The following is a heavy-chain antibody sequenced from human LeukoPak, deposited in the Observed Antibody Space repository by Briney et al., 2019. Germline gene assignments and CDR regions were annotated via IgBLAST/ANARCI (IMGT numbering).Heavy chain of an antibody. CDR2: IYSDST. J-gene: IGHJ5*02. Sequence: GGSLRLSCAASGFTVSSNYMSWVRQAPGKGLEWVSIIYSDSTYYADSVKGRFTISRHNSKNTLYLQMNSLRPEDTAVYYCARLGPNDSSGYYYGFDPWGRGTLVTVSS. CDR3: ARLGPNDSSGYYYGFDP. V-gene: IGHV3-53*04. D-gene: IGHD3-22*01. CDR1: GFTVSSNY.